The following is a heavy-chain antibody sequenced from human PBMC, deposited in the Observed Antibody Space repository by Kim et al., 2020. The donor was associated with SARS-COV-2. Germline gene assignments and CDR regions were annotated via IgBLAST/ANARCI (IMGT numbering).Heavy chain of an antibody. Sequence: YAQTFQGRVTTTADGATSTAYMELSSLRSEDTAVYYCARGDRWSPYYFDCWGQGTLVTVSS. D-gene: IGHD2-15*01. V-gene: IGHV1-69*01. J-gene: IGHJ4*02. CDR3: ARGDRWSPYYFDC.